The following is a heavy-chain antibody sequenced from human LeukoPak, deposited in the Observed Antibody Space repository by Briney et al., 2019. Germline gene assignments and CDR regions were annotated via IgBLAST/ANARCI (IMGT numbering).Heavy chain of an antibody. V-gene: IGHV3-74*01. CDR1: GFTFSNYW. CDR2: INSDGSSA. Sequence: GGSLRLSCAASGFTFSNYWMHWVRQAPGKGLVYVSRINSDGSSANYADSVQGRFTISRDNAKNSLYLQMNSLRAEDTAVYYCARQSMVRGAFDYWGQGTLVTVSS. J-gene: IGHJ4*02. D-gene: IGHD3-10*01. CDR3: ARQSMVRGAFDY.